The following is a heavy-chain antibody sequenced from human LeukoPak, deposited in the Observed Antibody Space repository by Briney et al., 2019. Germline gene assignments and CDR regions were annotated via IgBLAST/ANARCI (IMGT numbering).Heavy chain of an antibody. D-gene: IGHD3-22*01. J-gene: IGHJ4*02. CDR2: IRYDGSNK. V-gene: IGHV3-30*02. CDR3: ARDLYPYYYDSSGYSDY. Sequence: AGGSLRLSCAASGFTFSSYGMHWVRQAPGKGLEWVAFIRYDGSNKYYADSVKGRFTISRDNAKNSLYLQMNSLRAEDTAVYYCARDLYPYYYDSSGYSDYWGQGTLVTVSS. CDR1: GFTFSSYG.